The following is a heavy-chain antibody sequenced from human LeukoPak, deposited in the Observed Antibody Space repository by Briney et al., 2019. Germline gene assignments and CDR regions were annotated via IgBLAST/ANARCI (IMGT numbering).Heavy chain of an antibody. J-gene: IGHJ2*01. CDR1: GGSISSSSYY. V-gene: IGHV4-39*07. D-gene: IGHD2-15*01. Sequence: PSETLSLTCTVSGGSISSSSYYWGWIRQPPGKGLEWIGNIYYSGSTYYNPSLKSRVTISVDTSKNQFSLKLSSVTAADTAVYYCARFTEDTSWYFDLWGRGTLVTVSS. CDR2: IYYSGST. CDR3: ARFTEDTSWYFDL.